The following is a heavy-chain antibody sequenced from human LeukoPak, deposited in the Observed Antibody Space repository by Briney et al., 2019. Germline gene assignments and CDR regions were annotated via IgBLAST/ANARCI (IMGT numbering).Heavy chain of an antibody. CDR2: IYYSGST. J-gene: IGHJ3*02. Sequence: SETLSLTCTVSGGSISSYYWSWIRQPPGKGLEWIGYIYYSGSTNYNPSLKSRVTISVDTSKNQFSLKLNSVTAADSAVYYCARDLRVMGSGALDIWGQGTMVTVSS. CDR3: ARDLRVMGSGALDI. V-gene: IGHV4-59*01. D-gene: IGHD3-10*01. CDR1: GGSISSYY.